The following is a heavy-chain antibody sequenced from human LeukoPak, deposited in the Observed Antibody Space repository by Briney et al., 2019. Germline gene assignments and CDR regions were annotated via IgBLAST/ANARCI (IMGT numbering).Heavy chain of an antibody. CDR1: GFSVSYG. V-gene: IGHV3-23*01. D-gene: IGHD6-6*01. CDR3: AAPPRAGARPPYAF. Sequence: PGGSLKLSCTASGFSVSYGMSWVRQAPGKGLEWGSAISGSGDTTFYLDSVKARFTISRDISKNTLFLQMNNLRAEDMAIYYCAAPPRAGARPPYAFWGHGTLVTVSS. J-gene: IGHJ4*01. CDR2: ISGSGDTT.